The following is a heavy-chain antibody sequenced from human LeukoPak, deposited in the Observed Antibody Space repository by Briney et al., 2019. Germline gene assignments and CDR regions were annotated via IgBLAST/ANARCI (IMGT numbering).Heavy chain of an antibody. Sequence: GASVKVSCKVSGYTLTELSMHWVRQAPGKGREWMGGFDPEDGETIYAQKFQGRVTMTEDTSTDTAYMELSSLRSEDTAVYYCATWVRISLAFDIWGQGTMVTVSS. J-gene: IGHJ3*02. CDR3: ATWVRISLAFDI. CDR1: GYTLTELS. D-gene: IGHD2-15*01. V-gene: IGHV1-24*01. CDR2: FDPEDGET.